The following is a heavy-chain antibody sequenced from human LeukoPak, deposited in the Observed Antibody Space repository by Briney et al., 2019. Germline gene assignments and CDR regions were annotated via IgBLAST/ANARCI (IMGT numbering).Heavy chain of an antibody. V-gene: IGHV3-23*01. CDR2: LSGSGGRT. CDR3: AKSPGDSEANAFDI. Sequence: GGSLRLSCAASGFTFSSYTMSWVRQAPGKGLEWVSSLSGSGGRTYYADSVKGRFTISRDNSKNTLYLQMNSLRAEDTAVYYCAKSPGDSEANAFDIWGRGTMVTVSS. CDR1: GFTFSSYT. D-gene: IGHD2-21*01. J-gene: IGHJ3*02.